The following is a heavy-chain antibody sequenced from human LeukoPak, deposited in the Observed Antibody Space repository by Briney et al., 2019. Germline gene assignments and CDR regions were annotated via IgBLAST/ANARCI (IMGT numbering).Heavy chain of an antibody. CDR2: LSGSGTST. J-gene: IGHJ4*02. CDR3: AKAGFRTGYSEFDY. CDR1: GLTFNNYA. V-gene: IGHV3-23*01. Sequence: GGSLRLSCAASGLTFNNYAMSWVSQAPGKGLEWVSALSGSGTSTYYADSVKGRFTISRDNSKNTVHLQMNSLRAEDTAVYYCAKAGFRTGYSEFDYWGQGTLVTVSS. D-gene: IGHD3-9*01.